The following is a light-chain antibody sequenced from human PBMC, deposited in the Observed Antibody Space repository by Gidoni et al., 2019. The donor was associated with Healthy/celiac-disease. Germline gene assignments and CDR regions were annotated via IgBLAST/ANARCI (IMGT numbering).Light chain of an antibody. CDR3: QQYNNWPPRWT. V-gene: IGKV3-15*01. Sequence: EIVMTQSPATLSVSPGERATLSCRASQSVSSNLPWYQQKPGQAPRLLIYGASTRATGIPARFSGSGSGTEFTLTISSLQSEDFAVYYGQQYNNWPPRWTCGQGTKLEIK. CDR1: QSVSSN. CDR2: GAS. J-gene: IGKJ1*01.